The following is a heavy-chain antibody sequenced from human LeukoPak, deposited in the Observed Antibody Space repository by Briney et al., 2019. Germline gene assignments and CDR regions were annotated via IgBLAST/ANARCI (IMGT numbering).Heavy chain of an antibody. CDR1: GYTFTSYG. D-gene: IGHD2-2*01. CDR2: ISAYNGNT. V-gene: IGHV1-18*01. CDR3: ARDPYPIVVVPAAMYY. Sequence: ASVKVSCKASGYTFTSYGISWVRQAPGQGLEWMGWISAYNGNTNYAQKLQGRVTMTTDTSTSTAYMELRSLRSDDTAVYYCARDPYPIVVVPAAMYYWGQGTLVTVSS. J-gene: IGHJ4*02.